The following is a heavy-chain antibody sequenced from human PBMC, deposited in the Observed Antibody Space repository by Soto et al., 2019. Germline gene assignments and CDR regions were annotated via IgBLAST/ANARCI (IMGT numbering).Heavy chain of an antibody. CDR2: IYHSGST. J-gene: IGHJ4*02. D-gene: IGHD3-10*01. CDR3: ARDMVRGVIAV. CDR1: GGSISSSNW. V-gene: IGHV4-4*02. Sequence: RSLTCAVSGGSISSSNWWSWVRQPPGKGLEWIGEIYHSGSTNYNPSLKSRATISVDKSKNQFSLKLSSVTAADTAVYYCARDMVRGVIAVWGQGTLVTVSS.